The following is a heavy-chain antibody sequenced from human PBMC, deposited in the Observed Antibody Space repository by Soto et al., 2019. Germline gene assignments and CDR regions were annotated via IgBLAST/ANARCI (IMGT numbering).Heavy chain of an antibody. J-gene: IGHJ3*02. CDR2: IHYSGST. V-gene: IGHV4-59*01. CDR1: GGSISSYY. D-gene: IGHD3-16*02. CDR3: ARGRVITFGGVIAHDAFDI. Sequence: PSETLSLTCTVSGGSISSYYWGWIRQPPGKGLEWIGYIHYSGSTNYNPSLKSRVTISVDTSKNQFSLKLSSVTAADTAVYYCARGRVITFGGVIAHDAFDIWGQGTMVTVSS.